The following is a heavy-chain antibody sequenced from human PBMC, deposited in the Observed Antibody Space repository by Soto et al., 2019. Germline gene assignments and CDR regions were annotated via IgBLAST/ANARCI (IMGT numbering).Heavy chain of an antibody. Sequence: QIQLVQSGAEVKKSGASVKVSCKASGYTFTSYGITWVRQAPGQGLEWMRWISAYDGHTNYAQKLQGRVTMTTDTSTSTAYMEPRSLRSDDTAVYYCARDGTSGRLNYYYYGMDVWGQGTTVTVSS. V-gene: IGHV1-18*01. CDR1: GYTFTSYG. D-gene: IGHD3-10*01. CDR2: ISAYDGHT. J-gene: IGHJ6*02. CDR3: ARDGTSGRLNYYYYGMDV.